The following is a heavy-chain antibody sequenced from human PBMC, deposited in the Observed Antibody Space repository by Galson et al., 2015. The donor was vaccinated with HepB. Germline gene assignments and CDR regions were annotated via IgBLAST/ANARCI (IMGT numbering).Heavy chain of an antibody. D-gene: IGHD2-15*01. J-gene: IGHJ5*02. V-gene: IGHV3-30-3*01. Sequence: SLRLSCAASGFTFSSYAMHWVRQAPGKGLEWVAVISYDGSNKYYADSVKGRFTISRDNSKNTLYLQMSSLRAEDTAVYYCASEVESNWFDPWGQGTLVTVSS. CDR3: ASEVESNWFDP. CDR1: GFTFSSYA. CDR2: ISYDGSNK.